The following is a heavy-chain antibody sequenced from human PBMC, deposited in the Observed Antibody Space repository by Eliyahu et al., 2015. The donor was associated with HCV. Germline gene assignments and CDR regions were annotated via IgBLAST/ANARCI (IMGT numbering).Heavy chain of an antibody. Sequence: QVQLQQWGAGLLKPSETLSLTCAVYGGSFSGYXWSWIRQPPGKGLEWIGEINHSGSTNYNPSLKGRVTISVDTSKNQFSLKLSSVTAADTAVYYCARAGAVGYYRLDYYYYGMDVWGQGTTVTVSS. J-gene: IGHJ6*02. CDR1: GGSFSGYX. CDR2: INHSGST. D-gene: IGHD3-22*01. V-gene: IGHV4-34*01. CDR3: ARAGAVGYYRLDYYYYGMDV.